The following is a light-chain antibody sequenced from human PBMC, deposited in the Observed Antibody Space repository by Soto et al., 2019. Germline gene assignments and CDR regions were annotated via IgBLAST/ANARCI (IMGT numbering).Light chain of an antibody. CDR3: MLGTRWPPIT. Sequence: DVVLTQSPLSLPVTLGQPASISCRSTQSLVYSDGNIYLNWFQQRPGQSPRRLIYKVSNRDSGVPDRFSGSGSGTDFTLKISRVEAEDVGVYYCMLGTRWPPITFGQGTRLEIK. J-gene: IGKJ5*01. V-gene: IGKV2-30*01. CDR2: KVS. CDR1: QSLVYSDGNIY.